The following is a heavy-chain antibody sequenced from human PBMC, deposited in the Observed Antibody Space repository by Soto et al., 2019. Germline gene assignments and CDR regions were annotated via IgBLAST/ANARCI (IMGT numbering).Heavy chain of an antibody. J-gene: IGHJ5*02. CDR2: IYYSGST. D-gene: IGHD3-10*01. V-gene: IGHV4-31*03. CDR1: GGSISSGGYY. Sequence: QVQLQESGPGLVKPSQTLSLTCTVSGGSISSGGYYWSWIRQHPGKGLEWIGYIYYSGSTYYNPSLKSRVTISVDTYKNQFSLKLSSVTAADTAVYYCARELRYYYGSGSPENWFDPWGQGTLVTVSS. CDR3: ARELRYYYGSGSPENWFDP.